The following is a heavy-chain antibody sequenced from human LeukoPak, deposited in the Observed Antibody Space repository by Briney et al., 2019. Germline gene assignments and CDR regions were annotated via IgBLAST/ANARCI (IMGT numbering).Heavy chain of an antibody. CDR1: GDSISSNNW. Sequence: KPSGTLSLTCAVSGDSISSNNWWSWVRQPPGKGLEWIREIYHSGSTNYNPSLKSRVTISIDKSKNQFSLKLSSVTAADTAVYYCARKGFSGSGRRFDPWGQGTLVTVSS. J-gene: IGHJ5*02. CDR2: IYHSGST. V-gene: IGHV4-4*02. D-gene: IGHD3-10*01. CDR3: ARKGFSGSGRRFDP.